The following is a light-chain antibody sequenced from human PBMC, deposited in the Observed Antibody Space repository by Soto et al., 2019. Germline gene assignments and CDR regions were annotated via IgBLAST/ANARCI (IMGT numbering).Light chain of an antibody. CDR2: EVN. CDR3: CAYAGSHNYV. Sequence: QSALTQPASVSGSPGQSITISCTGTSSDVGTYILVSWYQQHPGNAPQLMIXEVNXRXXGVSDRFSGSKSGXTXSXTIXGXXXXXXXXYYCCAYAGSHNYVFGNGTKLTVL. CDR1: SSDVGTYIL. V-gene: IGLV2-23*02. J-gene: IGLJ1*01.